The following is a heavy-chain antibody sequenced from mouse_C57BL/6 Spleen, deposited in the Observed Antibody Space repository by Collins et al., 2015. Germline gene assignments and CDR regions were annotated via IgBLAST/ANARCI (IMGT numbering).Heavy chain of an antibody. D-gene: IGHD1-1*01. CDR2: INPSTGYT. CDR1: GYTFTSYW. J-gene: IGHJ3*01. CDR3: ARDYGPWFAY. Sequence: QVQLQQSGAELAKPGASVKMSCKASGYTFTSYWMHWVKQRPGQGLEWIGYINPSTGYTEYNQKFKDKATLTADKSPSTAYMQLSSLTSEDSAVYYCARDYGPWFAYWGQGTLVTVSA. V-gene: IGHV1-7*01.